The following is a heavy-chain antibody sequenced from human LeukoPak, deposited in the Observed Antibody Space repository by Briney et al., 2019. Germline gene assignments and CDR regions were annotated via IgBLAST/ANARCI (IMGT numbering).Heavy chain of an antibody. J-gene: IGHJ2*01. V-gene: IGHV3-21*01. D-gene: IGHD6-19*01. Sequence: GGSLRLSCAASGFTFSSYSMNWVRQAPGKGLEWVSSISSSSSYIYYADSVKGRFTISRDNAKNSLYLQMNSLRAEDTAVYYCASIAVAGTDWYFDLWGRGTLVTVSS. CDR1: GFTFSSYS. CDR3: ASIAVAGTDWYFDL. CDR2: ISSSSSYI.